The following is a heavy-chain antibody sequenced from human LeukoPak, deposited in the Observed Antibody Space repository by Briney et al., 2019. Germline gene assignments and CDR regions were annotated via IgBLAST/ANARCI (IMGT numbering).Heavy chain of an antibody. CDR2: IRGSSS. V-gene: IGHV3-23*01. D-gene: IGHD2-15*01. CDR1: DSSFRSHD. CDR3: AKDSGNSFFDY. Sequence: GGPLTLSCAASDSSFRSHDMSWVRQTLEKGLEWVSIIRGSSSDYADSVRGRFSISRDVSKNTLYLQMNSLRAEDTALYYCAKDSGNSFFDYWGQGTLVTVSS. J-gene: IGHJ4*02.